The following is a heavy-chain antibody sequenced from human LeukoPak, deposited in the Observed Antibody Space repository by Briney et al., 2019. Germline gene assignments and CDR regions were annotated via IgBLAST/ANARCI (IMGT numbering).Heavy chain of an antibody. V-gene: IGHV3-30*02. CDR1: GFTFSNYG. J-gene: IGHJ3*02. CDR3: STLAGIAMARKVSGVFDI. CDR2: IQFDGRNT. D-gene: IGHD6-19*01. Sequence: GGSLRLSCAASGFTFSNYGMHWVRQAPGKGLDWVAFIQFDGRNTHYADSVKGRFTISRDNSKNMLYLQMNSLRVEDTAVYYCSTLAGIAMARKVSGVFDIWGQGTMVTVSS.